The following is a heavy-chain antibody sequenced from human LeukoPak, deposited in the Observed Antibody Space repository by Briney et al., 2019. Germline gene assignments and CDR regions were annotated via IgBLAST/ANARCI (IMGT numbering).Heavy chain of an antibody. V-gene: IGHV4-31*03. CDR1: GGSISSGGYY. Sequence: SQTLSLTCTVSGGSISSGGYYWSWIRQHPGKGLEWIGYIYYSGSTYYNPSLKSRVTISVDTSKNQFSLKLSSVTAADTAVYYCAREKRGSDYFDYWGQGTPVTVSS. CDR2: IYYSGST. CDR3: AREKRGSDYFDY. D-gene: IGHD3-10*01. J-gene: IGHJ4*02.